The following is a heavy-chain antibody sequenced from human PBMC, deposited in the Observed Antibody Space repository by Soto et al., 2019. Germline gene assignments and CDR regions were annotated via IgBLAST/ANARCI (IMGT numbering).Heavy chain of an antibody. D-gene: IGHD6-19*01. J-gene: IGHJ5*02. Sequence: SLRLSCAASGFTFSSYGMHWVRQAPGKGLEWVAVISYDGSNKYYADSVKGRFTISRDNSKNTLYLQMNSLRAEDTAVYYCAKGGGSGWHGDWFDPWGQGTLVTVSS. CDR1: GFTFSSYG. CDR2: ISYDGSNK. V-gene: IGHV3-30*18. CDR3: AKGGGSGWHGDWFDP.